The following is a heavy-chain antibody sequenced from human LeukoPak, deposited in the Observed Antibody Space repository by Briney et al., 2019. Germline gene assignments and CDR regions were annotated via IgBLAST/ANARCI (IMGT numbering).Heavy chain of an antibody. Sequence: SETLSLTCTVSGGSISSYYWSWIRQPAGKGLEWIGRIYTSGSTNYNPSLKSRVTISVDTSKNQFSLKLSSVTAADTAVYYCARERRYYGSGTLNWFDPWGQGTLVTVSS. CDR2: IYTSGST. D-gene: IGHD3-10*01. J-gene: IGHJ5*02. V-gene: IGHV4-4*07. CDR1: GGSISSYY. CDR3: ARERRYYGSGTLNWFDP.